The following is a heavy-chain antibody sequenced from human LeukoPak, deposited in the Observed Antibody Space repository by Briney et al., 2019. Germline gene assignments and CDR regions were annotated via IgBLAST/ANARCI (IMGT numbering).Heavy chain of an antibody. D-gene: IGHD3-16*01. J-gene: IGHJ5*02. CDR3: AKGPSTLRSYNWFDP. CDR1: GFTFSSYW. CDR2: IKQDGSEK. V-gene: IGHV3-7*01. Sequence: GGSLRLSCAASGFTFSSYWMSWVRQAPGKGLEWVANIKQDGSEKYYVDSVKGRFTISRDNSKNTLYLQMNSLRAEDTAVYYCAKGPSTLRSYNWFDPWGQGTLVTVSS.